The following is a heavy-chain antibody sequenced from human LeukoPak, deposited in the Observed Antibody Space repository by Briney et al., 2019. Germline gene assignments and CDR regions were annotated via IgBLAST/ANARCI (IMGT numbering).Heavy chain of an antibody. CDR1: GFTFSNYW. J-gene: IGHJ4*02. CDR2: INPDGSTT. V-gene: IGHV3-74*01. D-gene: IGHD3-22*01. CDR3: AKGGDYYDSSGPPDY. Sequence: GGSLRLSCAASGFTFSNYWMHWVRQDPGKGLVWVSFINPDGSTTNYADSVKGRFTISRDNAKNALYLQMNSLRADDTAVYYCAKGGDYYDSSGPPDYWGQGTLVTVSS.